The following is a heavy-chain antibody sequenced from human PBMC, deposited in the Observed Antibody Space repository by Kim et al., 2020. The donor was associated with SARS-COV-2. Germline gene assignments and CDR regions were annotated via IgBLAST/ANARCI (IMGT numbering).Heavy chain of an antibody. CDR2: INHSGST. CDR3: ARVYCSSTSCYAPDAFDI. D-gene: IGHD2-2*01. V-gene: IGHV4-34*01. Sequence: SQTLSLTCAVYGGSFSGYYWSWIRQPPGKGLEWIGEINHSGSTNYNPSLKSRVTISVDTSKNQFSLKLSSVTAADTAVYYCARVYCSSTSCYAPDAFDIWGQGTMVTVSS. J-gene: IGHJ3*02. CDR1: GGSFSGYY.